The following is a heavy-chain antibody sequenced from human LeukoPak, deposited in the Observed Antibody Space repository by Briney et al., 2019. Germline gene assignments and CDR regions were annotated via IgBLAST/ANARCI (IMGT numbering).Heavy chain of an antibody. J-gene: IGHJ4*02. V-gene: IGHV3-30*04. CDR1: GFTFSSYA. CDR3: ARDVYDSSGYYYY. D-gene: IGHD3-22*01. Sequence: PRGSLRLSCAASGFTFSSYAMHWVRQAPGKGLEWVAVISYDGSNKYYADSVKGRFTISRDNSKNTLYLQMNSLRAEDTAVYYCARDVYDSSGYYYYRGQGTLVTVSS. CDR2: ISYDGSNK.